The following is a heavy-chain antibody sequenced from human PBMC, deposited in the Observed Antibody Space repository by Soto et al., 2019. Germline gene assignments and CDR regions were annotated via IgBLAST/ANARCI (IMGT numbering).Heavy chain of an antibody. Sequence: ASVKVSCKASGYTFTGYYMHWVRQAPGQGLEWMGWINPNSGGTNYAQKFQGRVTMTRDTSISTAYMELSRLRSDDTAVYYCARAALVVVVVADFDACDIWGQGTMVTVS. V-gene: IGHV1-2*02. D-gene: IGHD2-15*01. CDR3: ARAALVVVVVADFDACDI. CDR1: GYTFTGYY. J-gene: IGHJ3*02. CDR2: INPNSGGT.